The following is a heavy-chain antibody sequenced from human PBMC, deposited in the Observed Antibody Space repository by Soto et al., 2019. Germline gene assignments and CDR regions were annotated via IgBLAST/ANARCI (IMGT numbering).Heavy chain of an antibody. CDR1: GYTFTSYG. D-gene: IGHD3-10*01. CDR3: ARESTMVRGGNGFDP. Sequence: ASVKVSCKASGYTFTSYGISWVRQAPGQGLEWMGWISAYNGNTNYAQKLQDRVTMTTDTSTSIAYMELRSLRSDDTAVYYCARESTMVRGGNGFDPWGQGTLVTVS. V-gene: IGHV1-18*04. J-gene: IGHJ5*02. CDR2: ISAYNGNT.